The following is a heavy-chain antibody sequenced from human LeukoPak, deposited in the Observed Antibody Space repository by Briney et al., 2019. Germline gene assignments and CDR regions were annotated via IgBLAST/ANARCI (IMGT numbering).Heavy chain of an antibody. D-gene: IGHD6-25*01. V-gene: IGHV2-5*02. CDR3: DRRQLRGAAAPDAFDI. CDR1: GVSLSTSRVG. Sequence: SGPTLAKPPQPLSLTCTFSGVSLSTSRVGVGWIRQPPGKALERLALPYRDDDKRYSQSLTSRLTITKYTYKTQVVLTMTNIDPVDTATYYCDRRQLRGAAAPDAFDIWGQGTMVTVSS. J-gene: IGHJ3*02. CDR2: PYRDDDK.